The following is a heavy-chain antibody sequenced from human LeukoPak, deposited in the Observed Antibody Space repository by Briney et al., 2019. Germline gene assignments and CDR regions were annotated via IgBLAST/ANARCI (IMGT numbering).Heavy chain of an antibody. J-gene: IGHJ4*02. D-gene: IGHD3-10*01. CDR3: AKGPMGRGFDT. V-gene: IGHV3-21*04. CDR2: ISSSSTYI. Sequence: GGSLRLSCAASGFTFSDYSMNWVRQAPGKGLEWVSSISSSSTYIYYADSVKGRFTISRDNSKNTLYLQMNSLRAEDTAVYYCAKGPMGRGFDTWGQGTLVTVSS. CDR1: GFTFSDYS.